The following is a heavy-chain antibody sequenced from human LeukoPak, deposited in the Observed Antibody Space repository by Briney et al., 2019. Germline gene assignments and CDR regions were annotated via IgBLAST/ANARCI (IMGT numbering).Heavy chain of an antibody. CDR3: ARVGSGSPLPYYFDY. CDR1: GFTFSSYA. D-gene: IGHD3-3*01. J-gene: IGHJ4*02. CDR2: ISYDGSNK. V-gene: IGHV3-30*04. Sequence: PGESLRLSCAASGFTFSSYAMHWVSQAPGKGLEWEAVISYDGSNKYYADSVKGRFTISRDKSKNTLYLQMNSLRAEDTAVYYCARVGSGSPLPYYFDYWGQGTLVTVSS.